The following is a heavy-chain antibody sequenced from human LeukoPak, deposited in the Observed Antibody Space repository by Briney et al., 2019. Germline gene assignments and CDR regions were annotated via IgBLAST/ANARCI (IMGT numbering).Heavy chain of an antibody. CDR3: AKNPDAVDI. CDR1: GFTFSNYG. V-gene: IGHV3-30*02. J-gene: IGHJ3*02. Sequence: GGSLRLSCAASGFTFSNYGIHWVRQAPDKGLEWVAFVRYDGSNKYYADSVKGRFTISRDNSKNTLYLQMNSLRAEDTAVYYCAKNPDAVDIWGQGTMVTVSS. CDR2: VRYDGSNK.